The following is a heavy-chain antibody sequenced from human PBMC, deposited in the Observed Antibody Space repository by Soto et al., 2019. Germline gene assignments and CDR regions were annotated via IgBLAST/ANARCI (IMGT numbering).Heavy chain of an antibody. V-gene: IGHV4-4*02. J-gene: IGHJ2*01. CDR1: GGSISSSNW. Sequence: QVQLQESGPGLVKPSGTLSLTCAVSGGSISSSNWWSWVRQPPGKGLEWIGEIYHSGSTNYNPSLKNTPPLTVHRYKNQYSLTLRSVTAADTAVDYCAREDTYYNGSRSYYNYPGVWYFDLWGRRTLVTVSS. D-gene: IGHD3-10*01. CDR2: IYHSGST. CDR3: AREDTYYNGSRSYYNYPGVWYFDL.